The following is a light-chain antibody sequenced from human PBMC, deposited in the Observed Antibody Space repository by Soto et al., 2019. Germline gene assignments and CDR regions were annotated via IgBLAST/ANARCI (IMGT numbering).Light chain of an antibody. CDR2: AAS. CDR3: HQSDATPPT. V-gene: IGKV1-39*01. Sequence: QMTQSPSSLSASVRCRVTVTSLAVHIIITYLNWYQQNPGTAPKLLISAASALQSGVPSRFSGGGFGTDFTLTISSLEPEDFATYHCHQSDATPPTFGQGTKVDIK. J-gene: IGKJ1*01. CDR1: HIIITY.